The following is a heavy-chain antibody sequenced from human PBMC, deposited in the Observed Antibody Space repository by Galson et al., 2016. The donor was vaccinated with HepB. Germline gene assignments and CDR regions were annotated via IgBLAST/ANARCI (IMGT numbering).Heavy chain of an antibody. J-gene: IGHJ5*02. V-gene: IGHV1-69*13. CDR2: IIPIFGTT. CDR3: AKGVTIFGSGGFDP. D-gene: IGHD3-3*01. CDR1: GGTFSTYA. Sequence: SVKVSCKASGGTFSTYAFSWVRQAPGQSLEWMGEIIPIFGTTNYAQKFQGRVTITADESTSTAYMELSSLRSEDTAVYYCAKGVTIFGSGGFDPWGQGTLVTVSS.